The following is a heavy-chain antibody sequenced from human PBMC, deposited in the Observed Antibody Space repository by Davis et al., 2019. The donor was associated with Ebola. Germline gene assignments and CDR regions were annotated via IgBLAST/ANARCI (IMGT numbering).Heavy chain of an antibody. J-gene: IGHJ4*02. CDR3: ARLRWLQLRYFDY. Sequence: PGGSLRLSCAASGFTFDDYAMHWVRQAPGKGLEWVSLISGDGGSTYYADSVKGRFTISRDNAKNSLYLQMNSLRAEDTAVYYCARLRWLQLRYFDYWGQGTLVTVSS. CDR1: GFTFDDYA. CDR2: ISGDGGST. D-gene: IGHD5-24*01. V-gene: IGHV3-43*02.